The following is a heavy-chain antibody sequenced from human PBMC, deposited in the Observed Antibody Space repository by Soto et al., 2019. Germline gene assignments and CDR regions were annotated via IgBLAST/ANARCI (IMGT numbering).Heavy chain of an antibody. Sequence: QVQLVQSGAEVKKPGASVKVSCKASGYTFTSYDINWVRQATGQGLEWMGWMNPNSGNTGYAQKFRGRVTMTSNTSISTAYMELSSLRSEDTAVYYCARGLGSSSWYRASFFDYWGQGTLVTVSS. CDR2: MNPNSGNT. CDR1: GYTFTSYD. J-gene: IGHJ4*02. CDR3: ARGLGSSSWYRASFFDY. D-gene: IGHD6-13*01. V-gene: IGHV1-8*01.